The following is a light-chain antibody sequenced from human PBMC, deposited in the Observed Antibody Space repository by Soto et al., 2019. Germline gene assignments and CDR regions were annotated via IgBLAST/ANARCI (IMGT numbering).Light chain of an antibody. CDR3: QHYGSSPWT. Sequence: EIVFTQSPATLSLSPGERATLSCGASQTVGSTYLAWYQQKPGLAPRLLIYDASSRATGIPDRFSGSGSGTDFTLTISRREPEDCAVYYCQHYGSSPWTFGQGTKVEIK. V-gene: IGKV3D-20*01. CDR2: DAS. CDR1: QTVGSTY. J-gene: IGKJ1*01.